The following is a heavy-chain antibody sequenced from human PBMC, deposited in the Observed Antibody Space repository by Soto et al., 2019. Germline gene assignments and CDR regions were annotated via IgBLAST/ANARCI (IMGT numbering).Heavy chain of an antibody. CDR2: INSGGRT. CDR3: ANVLRPDGVRDFLY. Sequence: PGGSLRLSCAASGFTFSSYTMNWVRQAPGKGLEWVSGINSGGRTYYADSVKGRLTISRDDSKNTLYLQIISLRAEDTAVYYCANVLRPDGVRDFLYSDQAPLVTV. J-gene: IGHJ4*02. V-gene: IGHV3-23*01. D-gene: IGHD4-17*01. CDR1: GFTFSSYT.